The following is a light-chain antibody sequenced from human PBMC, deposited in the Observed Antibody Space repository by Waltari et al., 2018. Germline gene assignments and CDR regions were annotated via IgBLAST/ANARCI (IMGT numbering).Light chain of an antibody. Sequence: QSVLTQPPSASGTPGQRVAISCSGTRSNIGSNSVHWYQQLPGTAPNLLTHSNKRRPSGIPDRFSWSKSGTSAALAIGGLQSEDEAHYYWAAWDASLNGGVFGGGTKLTVL. CDR1: RSNIGSNS. V-gene: IGLV1-44*01. CDR3: AAWDASLNGGV. CDR2: SNK. J-gene: IGLJ3*02.